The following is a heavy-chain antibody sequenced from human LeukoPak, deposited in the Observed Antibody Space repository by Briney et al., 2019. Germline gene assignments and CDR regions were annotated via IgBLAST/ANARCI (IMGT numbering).Heavy chain of an antibody. D-gene: IGHD6-13*01. J-gene: IGHJ5*02. CDR2: INPNSGGT. Sequence: AASVKVSCKASGYTFTGYYMHWVRQAPGQGLEWMGWINPNSGGTNYAQKFQGRVTMTRDTSISTAYMELSRLRSDDTAVYYCARNCRRIAAAGTGGNWFDPWGQGTLVTVSS. CDR3: ARNCRRIAAAGTGGNWFDP. CDR1: GYTFTGYY. V-gene: IGHV1-2*02.